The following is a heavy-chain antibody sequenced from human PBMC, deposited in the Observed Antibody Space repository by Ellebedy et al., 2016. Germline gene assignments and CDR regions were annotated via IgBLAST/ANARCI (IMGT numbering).Heavy chain of an antibody. D-gene: IGHD6-19*01. CDR3: ARAGQWLAYFDY. V-gene: IGHV3-74*01. CDR2: INSDGSST. J-gene: IGHJ4*02. Sequence: GGSLRLSCAASGFTFSTYWMHWVRQAPGKGLVWVSRINSDGSSTSYADSVKDRFTISRDNAKNTLYLQMNSLRAEDTAVYYCARAGQWLAYFDYWGQGTLVTVSS. CDR1: GFTFSTYW.